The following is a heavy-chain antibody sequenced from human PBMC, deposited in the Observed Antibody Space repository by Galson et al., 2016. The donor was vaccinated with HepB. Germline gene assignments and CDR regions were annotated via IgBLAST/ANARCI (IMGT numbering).Heavy chain of an antibody. CDR3: AKGLAIAAAGDLLDY. CDR2: ISWDGGST. J-gene: IGHJ4*02. V-gene: IGHV3-43*01. Sequence: SLRLSCAASGFTFDDYTMHWVRQAPGKGLEWVSLISWDGGSTYFADSVKGRFTISRDNSKNSLYLQMNSLRTEGTSFYYCAKGLAIAAAGDLLDYWGQGTLVTVSS. CDR1: GFTFDDYT. D-gene: IGHD6-13*01.